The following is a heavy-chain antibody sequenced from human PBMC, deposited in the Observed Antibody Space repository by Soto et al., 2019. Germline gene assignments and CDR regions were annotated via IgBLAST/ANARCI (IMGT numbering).Heavy chain of an antibody. CDR2: IYYSGST. CDR1: GGSVSSGSYY. CDR3: ARGPSGSYYYFDY. V-gene: IGHV4-61*01. D-gene: IGHD1-26*01. J-gene: IGHJ4*02. Sequence: SETLSLTCTVSGGSVSSGSYYWSWIRQPPGKGLEWIGYIYYSGSTNYNPSLKSRVTISVDTSKNQFSLKLSSVTAADTAVYYCARGPSGSYYYFDYWGQGRLVTVSS.